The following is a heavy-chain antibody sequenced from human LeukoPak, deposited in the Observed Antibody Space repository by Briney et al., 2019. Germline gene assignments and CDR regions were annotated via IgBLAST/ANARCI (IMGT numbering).Heavy chain of an antibody. D-gene: IGHD1-26*01. CDR3: ARGEGGSYSTSDAFDI. J-gene: IGHJ3*02. Sequence: ASVKVSCKASGYTFTGYYMHWVRQAPGQGLEWMGWMNPKSGGTSYAQKFQGRVTMTRDTSISTAYMELSRLRSDDTAVYYCARGEGGSYSTSDAFDIWGQGTTVTVSS. CDR1: GYTFTGYY. V-gene: IGHV1-2*02. CDR2: MNPKSGGT.